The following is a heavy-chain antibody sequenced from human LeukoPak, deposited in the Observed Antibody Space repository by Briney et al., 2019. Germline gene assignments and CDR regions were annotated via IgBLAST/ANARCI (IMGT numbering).Heavy chain of an antibody. CDR2: FDPEDVET. CDR3: ATRSILGYYYHYVDV. J-gene: IGHJ6*03. Sequence: ASVKVSCKVSGYIVSEFTIHWVRQTPGKRLEWMGGFDPEDVETVYSQMFKGRLTLTGDTSTNTAYMELTGLTSADTAIYFCATRSILGYYYHYVDVWGKGTPVTVSS. V-gene: IGHV1-24*01. D-gene: IGHD3-22*01. CDR1: GYIVSEFT.